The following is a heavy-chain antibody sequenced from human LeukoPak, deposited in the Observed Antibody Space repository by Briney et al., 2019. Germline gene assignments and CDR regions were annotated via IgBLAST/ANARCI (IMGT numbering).Heavy chain of an antibody. CDR1: SYTFTRYG. CDR2: ISGSNGNT. D-gene: IGHD1-26*01. J-gene: IGHJ4*02. Sequence: GASVKVSCKASSYTFTRYGISWVRQAPGQGLEWMGWISGSNGNTNYAQKFQGRVSMTADTSTSTAYMELRSLRSDDTAVYYCARSGRGTYYYFDLWGQGTLVTASS. V-gene: IGHV1-18*01. CDR3: ARSGRGTYYYFDL.